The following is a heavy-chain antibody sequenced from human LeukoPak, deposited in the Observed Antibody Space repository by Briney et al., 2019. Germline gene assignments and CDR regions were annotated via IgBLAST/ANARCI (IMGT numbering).Heavy chain of an antibody. D-gene: IGHD3-16*01. Sequence: GGSLRLSCAASGFTFSSHGMHWVRQAPGKGLEWVAVIWYDGSDKYYADSVKGRFTISRDNSKNTLYLQMTGLRADDTAVYYCARDRVLHYFDYWGQGALVTVSS. CDR2: IWYDGSDK. CDR3: ARDRVLHYFDY. V-gene: IGHV3-33*01. J-gene: IGHJ4*02. CDR1: GFTFSSHG.